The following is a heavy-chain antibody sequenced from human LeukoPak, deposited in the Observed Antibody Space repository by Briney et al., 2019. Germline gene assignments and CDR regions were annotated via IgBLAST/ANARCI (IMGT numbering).Heavy chain of an antibody. D-gene: IGHD6-25*01. CDR3: ATFPSGQDYYAYGMDV. CDR2: IYYSGDT. CDR1: GGALNNKNYY. J-gene: IGHJ6*02. V-gene: IGHV4-39*07. Sequence: SETLSLTCSVSGGALNNKNYYWGWIRQPPAKGLEWIGSIYYSGDTKYNASFRSRGTISLDTSKNEFSLTLNSVTAADTAVYYCATFPSGQDYYAYGMDVWGQGPTVTVSS.